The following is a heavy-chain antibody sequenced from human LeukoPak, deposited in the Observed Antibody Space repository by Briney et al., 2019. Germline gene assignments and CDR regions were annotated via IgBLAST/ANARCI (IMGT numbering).Heavy chain of an antibody. CDR3: AHRLAAAGTVYFQH. CDR1: GFSLSTSGVG. CDR2: IYWNDDK. V-gene: IGHV2-5*01. Sequence: SGPTLVKPTQALTLTCTFSGFSLSTSGVGVGWIRQPPGKALEWLALIYWNDDKRYSPSLKSRLTITKDTSKNQVVLTMTNMDPVDTATYYCAHRLAAAGTVYFQHWGQGTLVTVSS. D-gene: IGHD6-13*01. J-gene: IGHJ1*01.